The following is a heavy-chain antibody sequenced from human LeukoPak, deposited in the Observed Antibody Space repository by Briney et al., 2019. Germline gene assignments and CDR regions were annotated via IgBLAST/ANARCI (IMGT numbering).Heavy chain of an antibody. V-gene: IGHV4-30-4*01. Sequence: SETLSLTCTVSGGSISSGDYYWSWIRQPPGKGLEWIGYIYYSGSTYYNPSLKSRVTISVDTSKNQFSLKLSSVTAADTAVCYCARVPFGGVIGYNWFDPWGQGTLVTVSS. CDR1: GGSISSGDYY. CDR2: IYYSGST. CDR3: ARVPFGGVIGYNWFDP. D-gene: IGHD3-16*02. J-gene: IGHJ5*02.